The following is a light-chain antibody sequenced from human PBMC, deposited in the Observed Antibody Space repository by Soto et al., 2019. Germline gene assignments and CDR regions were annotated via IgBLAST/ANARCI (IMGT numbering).Light chain of an antibody. CDR1: QSVSSS. CDR3: QQYNNWPPWT. Sequence: EIVMTQSPATLSVPPGERATLSCRASQSVSSSLAWYQQKPGQAPRLLIYGASTRATGIPARFSGSGSGTEFTLTISSLQSEDFAVYYCQQYNNWPPWTFGQGTKVDIK. J-gene: IGKJ1*01. CDR2: GAS. V-gene: IGKV3-15*01.